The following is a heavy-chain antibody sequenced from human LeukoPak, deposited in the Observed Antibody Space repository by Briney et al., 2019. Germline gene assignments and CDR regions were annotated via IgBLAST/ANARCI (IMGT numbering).Heavy chain of an antibody. CDR2: INPNSGGT. V-gene: IGHV1-2*02. Sequence: ASVKVSCKASGYTFTGYYMHWVRQAPGQGLEWMGWINPNSGGTNYAQKFQGRVTMTRDTSISTAYMELSSLRSEDTAVYYCARGLTEEMPTIPSRYWGQGTLVTVSS. D-gene: IGHD5-24*01. J-gene: IGHJ4*02. CDR3: ARGLTEEMPTIPSRY. CDR1: GYTFTGYY.